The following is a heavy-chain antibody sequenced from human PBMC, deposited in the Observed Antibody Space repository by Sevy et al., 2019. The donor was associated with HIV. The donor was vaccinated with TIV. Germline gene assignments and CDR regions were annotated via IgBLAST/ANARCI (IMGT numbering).Heavy chain of an antibody. CDR3: ARDHPSTAPFDY. J-gene: IGHJ4*02. V-gene: IGHV3-7*03. Sequence: GGSLRLSCAASGFTFSNFWMSSVRQAPGKGLEFVANIKQDGSENFYADSVKGRFTISRDNAKNSLFLQMNNLRVEETAVYYCARDHPSTAPFDYWGQGTLVTVSS. D-gene: IGHD2-21*02. CDR2: IKQDGSEN. CDR1: GFTFSNFW.